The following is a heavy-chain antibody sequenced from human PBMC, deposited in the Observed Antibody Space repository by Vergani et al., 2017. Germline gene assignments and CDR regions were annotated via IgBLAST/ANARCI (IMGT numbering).Heavy chain of an antibody. J-gene: IGHJ3*02. CDR3: AGTYCDILTGSSGAFDI. V-gene: IGHV3-30*02. D-gene: IGHD3-9*01. CDR2: IRYDGSNK. Sequence: QVQLVESGGGVVQPGGSLRLSCAASGFIFSSYGMHWVRQAPGKGLEWVAFIRYDGSNKYYADSVKGRFTISRDNSKNTLYLQMNSLRAEDTAVYYCAGTYCDILTGSSGAFDIWGQGTMVTVSS. CDR1: GFIFSSYG.